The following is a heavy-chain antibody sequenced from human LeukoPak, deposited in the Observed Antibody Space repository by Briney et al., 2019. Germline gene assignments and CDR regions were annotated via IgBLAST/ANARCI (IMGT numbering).Heavy chain of an antibody. CDR2: IYYSGST. V-gene: IGHV4-59*01. Sequence: KPSETLSLTCTVSGGSISSYYWSWIRQPPGKGLEWIGYIYYSGSTNYNPSLKSQVTISVDTSKNQFSLKLSSVTAADTAVYYCARRRDGYNAPFDYWGQGTLVTVSS. CDR1: GGSISSYY. CDR3: ARRRDGYNAPFDY. D-gene: IGHD5-24*01. J-gene: IGHJ4*02.